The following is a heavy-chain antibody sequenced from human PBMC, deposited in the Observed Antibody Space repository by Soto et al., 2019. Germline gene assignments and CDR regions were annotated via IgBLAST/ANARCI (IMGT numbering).Heavy chain of an antibody. CDR3: ARAYYYDSSGYYLFDY. CDR1: GFTFSSYS. J-gene: IGHJ4*02. Sequence: EVRLVESGGGLVQPGGSLRLSCAASGFTFSSYSMNWVRQAPGKGLEWVSYISSSSSTIYYADSVKGRFTISRDNAKNSLYLQMNSLRAEDTAVYYCARAYYYDSSGYYLFDYWGQGTLVTVSS. CDR2: ISSSSSTI. D-gene: IGHD3-22*01. V-gene: IGHV3-48*01.